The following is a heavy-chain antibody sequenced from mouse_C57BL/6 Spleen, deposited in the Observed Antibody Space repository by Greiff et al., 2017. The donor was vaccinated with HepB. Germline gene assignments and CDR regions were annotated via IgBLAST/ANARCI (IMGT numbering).Heavy chain of an antibody. CDR1: GYTFTSYW. D-gene: IGHD1-1*01. CDR2: IDPSDSYT. J-gene: IGHJ1*03. CDR3: AREYYYGSGSWYFDV. Sequence: QVQLQQPGAELVRPGTSVKLSCKASGYTFTSYWMHWVKQRPGQGLEWIGVIDPSDSYTNYNQKFKGKATLTVDTSSSTAYMQLSSLTSEDSVVYYSAREYYYGSGSWYFDVWGTGTTVTVSS. V-gene: IGHV1-59*01.